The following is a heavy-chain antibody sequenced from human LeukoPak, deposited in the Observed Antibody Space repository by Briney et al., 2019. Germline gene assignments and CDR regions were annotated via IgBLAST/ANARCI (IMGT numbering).Heavy chain of an antibody. CDR3: AKAYYDFWSEQYYFDY. V-gene: IGHV3-30*18. J-gene: IGHJ4*02. CDR2: ISYDGSNK. CDR1: GFTFSSYG. D-gene: IGHD3-3*01. Sequence: PGGSLRLSCAASGFTFSSYGMHWVRQAPGKGLEWVAVISYDGSNKYYADSVKGRFTISRDNSKNTLYLQMNSLRAEDTAVYYCAKAYYDFWSEQYYFDYWGQGTLVTVSS.